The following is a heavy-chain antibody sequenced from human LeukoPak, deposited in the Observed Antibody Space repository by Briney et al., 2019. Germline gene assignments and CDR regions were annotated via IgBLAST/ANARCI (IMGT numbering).Heavy chain of an antibody. CDR3: ARLLGYCSGGSCYPPDY. V-gene: IGHV5-51*01. D-gene: IGHD2-15*01. J-gene: IGHJ4*02. CDR1: GYSFTSYW. CDR2: IYPGDSDT. Sequence: GESLKISCKGSGYSFTSYWIGWVRQMPGKGLEWMGIIYPGDSDTRYSPSFQGRVTISADKSISTAYLQWSSLKASDTAMYYCARLLGYCSGGSCYPPDYWGQGTLVTVSS.